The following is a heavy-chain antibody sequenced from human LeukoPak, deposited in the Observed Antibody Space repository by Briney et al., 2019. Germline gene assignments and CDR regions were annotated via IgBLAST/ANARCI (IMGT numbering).Heavy chain of an antibody. Sequence: GGSLRLSCAASGFTFDDYAMHWVRQAPGKGLEWVSGISWNSGSIGYADSVKGRFTISRDNAKNSLYLQMNSLRAEDTALYYCAKDKGYLLSYTPDYWGQGTLVTVSS. CDR3: AKDKGYLLSYTPDY. V-gene: IGHV3-9*01. CDR2: ISWNSGSI. J-gene: IGHJ4*02. CDR1: GFTFDDYA. D-gene: IGHD1-26*01.